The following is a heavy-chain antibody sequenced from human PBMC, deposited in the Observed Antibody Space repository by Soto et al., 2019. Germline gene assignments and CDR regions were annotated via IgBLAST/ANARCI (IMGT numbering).Heavy chain of an antibody. CDR1: GYRFTSYW. D-gene: IGHD4-17*01. Sequence: PGESLKISCKGSGYRFTSYWIGWVRQMPGIGLEWMGVIYPGDSDTRYSPSFQGQVTISADKSISTAYLQWSSLKASDTAMYYCARQFDYGNYYYYGMDVWGQGTTVTVSS. J-gene: IGHJ6*02. CDR3: ARQFDYGNYYYYGMDV. V-gene: IGHV5-51*01. CDR2: IYPGDSDT.